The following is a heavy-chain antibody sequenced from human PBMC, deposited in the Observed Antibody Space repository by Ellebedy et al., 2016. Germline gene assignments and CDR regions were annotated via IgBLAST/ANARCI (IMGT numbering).Heavy chain of an antibody. D-gene: IGHD3-3*01. J-gene: IGHJ6*03. CDR2: ISSSGSTI. CDR3: ARESRGYDFWSGSDNFYYYYYMDV. V-gene: IGHV3-48*04. Sequence: GESLKISXAASGFTFSSYGMHWVRQAPGKGLEWVSYISSSGSTIYYADSVKGRFTISRDNAKNSLYLQMNSLRAEDTAVYYCARESRGYDFWSGSDNFYYYYYMDVWGKGTTVTVSS. CDR1: GFTFSSYG.